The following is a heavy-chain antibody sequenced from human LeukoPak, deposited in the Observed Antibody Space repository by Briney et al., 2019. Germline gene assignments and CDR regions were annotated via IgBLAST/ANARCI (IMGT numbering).Heavy chain of an antibody. Sequence: ASVKVSCKASGYTFTSYGISWVRQAPGQGLEWMGWISAYNGNTNYAQKLQGRVTMTTDTSTSTAYMELRSLRSDDTAVYYCARVGGTQWLATTKTKEMDVWGQGTTVTVSS. CDR1: GYTFTSYG. D-gene: IGHD6-19*01. V-gene: IGHV1-18*01. J-gene: IGHJ6*02. CDR3: ARVGGTQWLATTKTKEMDV. CDR2: ISAYNGNT.